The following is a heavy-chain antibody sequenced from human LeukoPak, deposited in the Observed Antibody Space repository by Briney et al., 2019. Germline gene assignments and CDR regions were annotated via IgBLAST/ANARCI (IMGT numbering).Heavy chain of an antibody. CDR2: IRSRATAI. J-gene: IGHJ4*02. D-gene: IGHD3-10*01. CDR1: GFTFSSYE. Sequence: PGGSLRLSCAASGFTFSSYEMSWVRQAPGKGLEWVSYIRSRATAIYYADSVKGRFTISRDNAKNSLYLQMNSLRAEDTAVYYCARDFGRYFFDYWGQGTLVTVSS. CDR3: ARDFGRYFFDY. V-gene: IGHV3-48*03.